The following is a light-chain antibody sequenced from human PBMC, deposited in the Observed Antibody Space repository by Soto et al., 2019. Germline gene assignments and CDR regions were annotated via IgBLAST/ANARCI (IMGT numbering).Light chain of an antibody. J-gene: IGKJ5*01. CDR2: DAS. Sequence: EIVLTQSPVTLSLAPGERATLSCRATRSVSNFVAWYQQNPGQAPRLLIYDASHRATRIPARFSGSGSGTDCTLTISSLEPEEFAVDYCQQYGSSPFTFGQVTRLE. CDR1: RSVSNF. CDR3: QQYGSSPFT. V-gene: IGKV3-11*01.